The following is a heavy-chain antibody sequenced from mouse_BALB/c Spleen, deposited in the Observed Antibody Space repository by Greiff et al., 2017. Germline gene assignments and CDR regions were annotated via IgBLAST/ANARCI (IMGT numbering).Heavy chain of an antibody. CDR1: GFSLTSYG. CDR2: IWAGGST. V-gene: IGHV2-9*02. Sequence: VQRVESGPGLVAPSQSLSITCTVSGFSLTSYGVHWVRQPPGKGLEWLGVIWAGGSTNYNSALMSRLSISKDNSKSQVFLKMNSLQTDDTAMYYCARQRSGNYAWFAYWGQGTLVTVAA. J-gene: IGHJ3*01. D-gene: IGHD2-1*01. CDR3: ARQRSGNYAWFAY.